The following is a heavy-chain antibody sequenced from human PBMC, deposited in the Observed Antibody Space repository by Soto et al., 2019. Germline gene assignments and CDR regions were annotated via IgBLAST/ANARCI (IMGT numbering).Heavy chain of an antibody. CDR1: GFTFSSYA. CDR2: ISGSGDNT. Sequence: EVQLLESGGGLVQPGGSLRLSCAASGFTFSSYAINWVRQAPGKGLEWVSAISGSGDNTFYADSVRGRFTISIDNSKNTVYLQMNSLRAEDTAVYFCSKQKDGGYRGLVDYWGQGTLVTVSS. CDR3: SKQKDGGYRGLVDY. J-gene: IGHJ4*02. V-gene: IGHV3-23*01. D-gene: IGHD4-17*01.